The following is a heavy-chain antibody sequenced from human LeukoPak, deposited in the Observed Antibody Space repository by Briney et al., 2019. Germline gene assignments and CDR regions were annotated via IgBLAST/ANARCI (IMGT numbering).Heavy chain of an antibody. J-gene: IGHJ4*02. CDR2: INHSRST. CDR1: GGSFSGYH. Sequence: SETLSLTCAVYGGSFSGYHWTWIRQPPGKGLEWIGDINHSRSTNYNPSLKSRVTISVDTSKNQFSLKLSSVTAADTAVYYCARGLHPKKRYSYEPNRVFDYWGQGTLVTVSS. D-gene: IGHD5-18*01. V-gene: IGHV4-34*01. CDR3: ARGLHPKKRYSYEPNRVFDY.